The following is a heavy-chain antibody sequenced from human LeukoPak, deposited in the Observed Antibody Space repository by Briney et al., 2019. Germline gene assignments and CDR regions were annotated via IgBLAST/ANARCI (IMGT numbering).Heavy chain of an antibody. J-gene: IGHJ4*02. CDR3: ASRPDDYGDYVWVY. D-gene: IGHD4-17*01. V-gene: IGHV1-69*13. Sequence: ASVKVPCKASGGTFSSYAISWVRQAPGQGLEWMGGIIPIFGTANYAQKFQGRVTITADESTSTAYMELSSLRSEDTAVYYCASRPDDYGDYVWVYWGQGTLVTVSS. CDR1: GGTFSSYA. CDR2: IIPIFGTA.